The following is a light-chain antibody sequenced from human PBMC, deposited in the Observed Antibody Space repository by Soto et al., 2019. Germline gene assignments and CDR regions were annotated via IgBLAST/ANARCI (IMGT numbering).Light chain of an antibody. Sequence: EIVLTQSPGTLSLSPGGKATPSCRARQRFTNNYFAWYQRKPGQPPRLLIYGTSYRSTDIPRRFSGSGSGTDFTLTITRLEPEDFAVYYCQQYGSSPPTFGQGTKVEIK. CDR1: QRFTNNY. CDR2: GTS. CDR3: QQYGSSPPT. V-gene: IGKV3-20*01. J-gene: IGKJ1*01.